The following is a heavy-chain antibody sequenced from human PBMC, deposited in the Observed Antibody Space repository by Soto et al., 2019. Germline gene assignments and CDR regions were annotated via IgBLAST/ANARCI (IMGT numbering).Heavy chain of an antibody. CDR2: IYYRGST. V-gene: IGHV4-59*01. J-gene: IGHJ3*02. D-gene: IGHD3-3*01. CDR3: ARARADFWSGEGDAFDI. Sequence: PSETLSLTCTVSGGSISRYYWSWIRQPPGKGLEWIGYIYYRGSTNYNPSLKRRVTISVDTSKNQFSLKLSSVTAADTAVYYCARARADFWSGEGDAFDIWGQGTMVT. CDR1: GGSISRYY.